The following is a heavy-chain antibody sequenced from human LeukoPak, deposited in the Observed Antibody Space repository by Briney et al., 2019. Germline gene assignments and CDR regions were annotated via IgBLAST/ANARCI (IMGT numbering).Heavy chain of an antibody. CDR3: ARLTMFRGVIYGTDWHSDL. Sequence: PSETLSLTCTVSGGSISSYYWSWIRQPPGKELEWIGYIFYSGSTNYNPSLRSRVTISLDTSKNQFSLKLSSVTAADTAVYYCARLTMFRGVIYGTDWHSDLWGRGTLVTVSS. J-gene: IGHJ2*01. CDR2: IFYSGST. V-gene: IGHV4-59*12. CDR1: GGSISSYY. D-gene: IGHD3-10*01.